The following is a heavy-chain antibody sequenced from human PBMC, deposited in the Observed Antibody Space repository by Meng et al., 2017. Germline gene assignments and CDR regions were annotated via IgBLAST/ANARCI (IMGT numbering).Heavy chain of an antibody. D-gene: IGHD1-14*01. J-gene: IGHJ3*02. CDR1: GITFSNYW. Sequence: GGSLRLSCAASGITFSNYWMSWVRQAPGKGLEWVSVIYSGGSTYYADSVKGRFTISRDNSKNTLYLQMNSLRAEDTAVYYCARVSRTRGAFDIWGQGTMVTVSS. V-gene: IGHV3-53*01. CDR2: IYSGGST. CDR3: ARVSRTRGAFDI.